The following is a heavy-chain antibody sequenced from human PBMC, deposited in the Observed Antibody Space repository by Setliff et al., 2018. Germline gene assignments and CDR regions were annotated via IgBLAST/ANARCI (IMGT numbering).Heavy chain of an antibody. CDR1: GYNFAESI. D-gene: IGHD6-13*01. J-gene: IGHJ5*02. V-gene: IGHV1-18*01. CDR2: ISAYNGHT. Sequence: ASVKVSCKASGYNFAESIVSWVRQAPGQGLEWMGWISAYNGHTYSAQKFQARVTLTTDTSTNMAYTELRGLRSEDTAMYYCARIGPSNWGIRGYNWLDPWGQGTLVTVSS. CDR3: ARIGPSNWGIRGYNWLDP.